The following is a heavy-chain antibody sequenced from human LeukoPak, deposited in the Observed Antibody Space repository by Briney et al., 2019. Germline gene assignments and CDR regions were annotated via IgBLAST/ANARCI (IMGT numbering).Heavy chain of an antibody. Sequence: GGSLRLSCAASGFTVSSNYMSWVRQAPGKGLEWVSVIYSGGSTYYADSVKGRFTISRDNSKNTLYLQMNSLRAEDTAVYYCAKDRGSRGYSSGHGAFDIWGQGTMVTVSS. CDR2: IYSGGST. J-gene: IGHJ3*02. V-gene: IGHV3-66*01. D-gene: IGHD6-19*01. CDR1: GFTVSSNY. CDR3: AKDRGSRGYSSGHGAFDI.